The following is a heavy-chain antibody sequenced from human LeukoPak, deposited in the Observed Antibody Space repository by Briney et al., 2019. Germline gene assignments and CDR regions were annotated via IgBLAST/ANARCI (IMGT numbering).Heavy chain of an antibody. Sequence: GESLKISCKGSGYRFTSYWIAWVRQMPGKGLESRGIIYPGDSDTRYSPSFQGQVTISADKSISTAYLQWSSLKASDTAMYYCARGLGYSGSWYFDYWGQGTLVTVSS. CDR2: IYPGDSDT. D-gene: IGHD6-13*01. V-gene: IGHV5-51*01. CDR1: GYRFTSYW. CDR3: ARGLGYSGSWYFDY. J-gene: IGHJ4*02.